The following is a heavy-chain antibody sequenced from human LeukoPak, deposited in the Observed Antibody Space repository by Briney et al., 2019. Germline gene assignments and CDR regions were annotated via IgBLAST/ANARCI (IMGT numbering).Heavy chain of an antibody. Sequence: ASVKVSCKASGYMFTGYYIHWVRQAPGRGLEWMGWKHPRSGDTKYTQKFQSRVTMTRDTSISTAHMQLSSLASDDTAVYFCARVDIVEVPATNSYYYYMDVWGKGTTVTVSS. CDR1: GYMFTGYY. CDR3: ARVDIVEVPATNSYYYYMDV. CDR2: KHPRSGDT. D-gene: IGHD2-15*01. V-gene: IGHV1-2*02. J-gene: IGHJ6*03.